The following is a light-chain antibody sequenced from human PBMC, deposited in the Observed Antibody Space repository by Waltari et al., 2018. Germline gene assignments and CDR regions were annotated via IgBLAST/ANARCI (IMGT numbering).Light chain of an antibody. V-gene: IGKV1-33*01. J-gene: IGKJ4*01. Sequence: DIQMTQSPSSLSASVGDTVTITCRASQDVNKYINWYQQKPGQAPKLLIYDTSDLEVWVPSRISGSGFGTDFTLTIRGLQLEDIATYYCQQHDGVRSFGGGTKVEL. CDR3: QQHDGVRS. CDR2: DTS. CDR1: QDVNKY.